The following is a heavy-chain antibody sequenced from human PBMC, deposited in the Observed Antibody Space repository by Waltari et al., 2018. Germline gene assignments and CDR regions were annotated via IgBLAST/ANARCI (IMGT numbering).Heavy chain of an antibody. J-gene: IGHJ4*02. CDR3: ARGYCSSTSCPGNY. V-gene: IGHV4-34*01. Sequence: QVQLQQWGAGLLKPSETLSLTCAVYGGSFSGYYWSWIRQPPGKGLEWIGEINHSGSTNYNPSLKSRVTISVDTSKNQFSLKLSSVTAADTAVYYCARGYCSSTSCPGNYWGQGTLVTVSS. CDR1: GGSFSGYY. CDR2: INHSGST. D-gene: IGHD2-2*01.